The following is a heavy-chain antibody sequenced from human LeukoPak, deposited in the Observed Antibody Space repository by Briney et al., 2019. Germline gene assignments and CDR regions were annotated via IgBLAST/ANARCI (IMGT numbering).Heavy chain of an antibody. D-gene: IGHD3-22*01. CDR1: GSTFSSYA. Sequence: GGSLRLSCAASGSTFSSYAMHWVRQAPGKGLEWVAVISYDGSNKYYADSVKGRFTISRDNSKNTLYLQMNSLRAEDTAVYYCARHQRWYYYDSSGYYLRDYWGQGTLVTVSS. V-gene: IGHV3-30-3*01. CDR2: ISYDGSNK. CDR3: ARHQRWYYYDSSGYYLRDY. J-gene: IGHJ4*02.